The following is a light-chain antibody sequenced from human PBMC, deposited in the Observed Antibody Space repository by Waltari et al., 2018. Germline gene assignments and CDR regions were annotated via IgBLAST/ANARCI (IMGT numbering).Light chain of an antibody. Sequence: SYELTQPPSVSVSPGQTASIPCPGDKLGAHYACWYQQKPGQSPVLVIYQDSKRPSGIPERFSGSNSGNTATLTISGTQAMDEADYYCQAWDSSTADVVFGGGTKLTVL. V-gene: IGLV3-1*01. CDR1: KLGAHY. CDR2: QDS. CDR3: QAWDSSTADVV. J-gene: IGLJ2*01.